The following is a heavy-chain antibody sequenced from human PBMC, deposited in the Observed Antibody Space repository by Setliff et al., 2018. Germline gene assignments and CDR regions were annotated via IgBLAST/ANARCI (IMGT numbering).Heavy chain of an antibody. V-gene: IGHV1-2*02. CDR2: INPNSGDT. CDR3: ARETSSGPRIDP. J-gene: IGHJ5*02. CDR1: GYDFSSYF. D-gene: IGHD2-8*02. Sequence: ASVKVSCKPSGYDFSSYFIYWLRKAPGQGLEWMGWINPNSGDTNYSQRFQGRVTMTIDTSTRTVYMELTRLRSDDTATYYCARETSSGPRIDPWGQGTQVTVSS.